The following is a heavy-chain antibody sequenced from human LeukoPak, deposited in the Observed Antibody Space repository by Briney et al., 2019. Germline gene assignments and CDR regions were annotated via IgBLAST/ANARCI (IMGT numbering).Heavy chain of an antibody. V-gene: IGHV4-31*03. CDR3: ARGNDFWRGYPNWFDP. Sequence: SETLSLTCTVSGGSISSGGYYWSWIRQHPGTGLEWIGYIYYSGSTYYNPSLKSRVTISVDTSKNQFSLKLSSVTAADTAVYYCARGNDFWRGYPNWFDPWGQGTLGTVSS. CDR2: IYYSGST. CDR1: GGSISSGGYY. D-gene: IGHD3-3*01. J-gene: IGHJ5*02.